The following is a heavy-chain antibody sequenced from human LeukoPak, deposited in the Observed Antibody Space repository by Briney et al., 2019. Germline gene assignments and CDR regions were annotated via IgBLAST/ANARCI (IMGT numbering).Heavy chain of an antibody. V-gene: IGHV3-30-3*01. D-gene: IGHD7-27*01. J-gene: IGHJ4*02. CDR2: ISYDGSNK. CDR3: AREGNWGSFDY. Sequence: GGSLRLSCAASGFTFSSYAMHWVRQAPGKGLEWVAVISYDGSNKYYADSVKGRFTISRDNTKNTLYLQMNSLRAEDTAVYYCAREGNWGSFDYWGQGTLATVSS. CDR1: GFTFSSYA.